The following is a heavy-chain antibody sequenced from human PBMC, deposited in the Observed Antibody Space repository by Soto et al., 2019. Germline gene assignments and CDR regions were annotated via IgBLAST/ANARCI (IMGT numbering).Heavy chain of an antibody. CDR3: ARTDSSGYYFVY. Sequence: QVQLQESGPGLVKPSQTLSLTCTVSGDFISSGGYYWSWIRQLPGKGLEWIGYIYSSGTTYYNPSLKRRLTIKVDXSKNQFSLNLSSVTAADTAVYYCARTDSSGYYFVYWGQGTLVTVFS. J-gene: IGHJ4*02. V-gene: IGHV4-31*03. CDR1: GDFISSGGYY. CDR2: IYSSGTT. D-gene: IGHD3-22*01.